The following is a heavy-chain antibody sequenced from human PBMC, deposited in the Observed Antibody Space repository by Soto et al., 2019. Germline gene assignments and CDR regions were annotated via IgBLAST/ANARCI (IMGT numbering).Heavy chain of an antibody. Sequence: NPGGSLRLSCAASGFTFSDYYMSWIRQAPGKGLEWVSYISSSGSTIYYADSVKGRFTISRDNAKNSLYLQMSSLRAEDTAVYYCARGVGYCSSTSCYGWFDPWGQGTLVTVS. CDR1: GFTFSDYY. D-gene: IGHD2-2*01. CDR3: ARGVGYCSSTSCYGWFDP. CDR2: ISSSGSTI. V-gene: IGHV3-11*01. J-gene: IGHJ5*02.